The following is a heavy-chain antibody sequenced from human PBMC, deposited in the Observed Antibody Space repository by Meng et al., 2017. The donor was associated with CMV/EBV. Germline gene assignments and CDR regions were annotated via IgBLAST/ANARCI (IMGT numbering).Heavy chain of an antibody. CDR3: ARGGLYYYDSSGHFDY. CDR2: IYTSGST. V-gene: IGHV4-4*07. D-gene: IGHD3-22*01. Sequence: VQRQWPCPGQVKPSETLSLTCTVSGGSISSYNWRWVRQPAGKGLEWIWRIYTSGSTNYNPSLKSRVTMSVDTSKNQFSLKLSSVTAADTAVYYCARGGLYYYDSSGHFDYWGQGTLVTVSS. CDR1: GGSISSYN. J-gene: IGHJ4*02.